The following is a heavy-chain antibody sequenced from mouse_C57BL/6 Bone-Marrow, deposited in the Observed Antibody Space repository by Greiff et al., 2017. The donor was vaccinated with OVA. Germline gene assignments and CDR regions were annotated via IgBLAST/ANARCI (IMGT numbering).Heavy chain of an antibody. J-gene: IGHJ1*03. CDR1: GYTFTTYP. CDR2: FHPYNDDT. CDR3: ARGIYYGSRQWYFDV. V-gene: IGHV1-47*01. D-gene: IGHD1-1*01. Sequence: VQLQQSGAELVKPGASVKMSCKASGYTFTTYPIEWMKQNHGKSLEWIGNFHPYNDDTKYNEKFKGKATLTVEKSSSTVYLELSRVTSDDSAVYYCARGIYYGSRQWYFDVWGTGATVTVAS.